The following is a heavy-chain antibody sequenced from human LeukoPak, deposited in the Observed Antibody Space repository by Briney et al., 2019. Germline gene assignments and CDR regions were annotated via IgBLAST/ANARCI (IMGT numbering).Heavy chain of an antibody. J-gene: IGHJ4*02. Sequence: GGSLRLSCAASGFTFSSYAMNWVRQAPGKGLEWVSGISYRGGSTYYADSVKGRFTISRDNSKSTLYLQMNSLRAEDTAVYYCANTHVAVAAPLDYWGQGTLVTVSS. CDR1: GFTFSSYA. CDR3: ANTHVAVAAPLDY. D-gene: IGHD2-15*01. CDR2: ISYRGGST. V-gene: IGHV3-23*01.